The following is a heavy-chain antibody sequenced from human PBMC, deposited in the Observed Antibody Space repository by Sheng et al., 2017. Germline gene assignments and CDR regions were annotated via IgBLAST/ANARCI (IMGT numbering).Heavy chain of an antibody. V-gene: IGHV3-53*01. CDR1: GFTVSDNY. Sequence: EVQLVESGGGLIQPGGSLRLSCAVSGFTVSDNYMSWVRQAPGKGLEWVSVLYSGGTTHYADSVKGRFTISRDNSKNTLYLQMTSLRVVDTAIYYCVRYYDSRALGPPIWGQGTMVTVSS. J-gene: IGHJ3*02. CDR2: LYSGGTT. D-gene: IGHD3-22*01. CDR3: VRYYDSRALGPPI.